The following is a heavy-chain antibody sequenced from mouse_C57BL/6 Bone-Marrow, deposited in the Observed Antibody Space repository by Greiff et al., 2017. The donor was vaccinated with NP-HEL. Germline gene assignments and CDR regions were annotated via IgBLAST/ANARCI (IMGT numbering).Heavy chain of an antibody. V-gene: IGHV1-64*01. D-gene: IGHD6-1*02. CDR3: AKDNYNLYFDY. CDR1: GYTFTSYW. CDR2: IHPNSGST. Sequence: VQLQQPGAELVKPGASVKLSCKASGYTFTSYWMHWVKQRPGQGLEWIGMIHPNSGSTNYNEKFKSKATLTVDKSSSTAYMQLSSLTSEDSAVYYCAKDNYNLYFDYWGQGTTLTVSS. J-gene: IGHJ2*01.